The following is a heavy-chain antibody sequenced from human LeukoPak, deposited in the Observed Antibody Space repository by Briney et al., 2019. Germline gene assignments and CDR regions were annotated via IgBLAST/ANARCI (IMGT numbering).Heavy chain of an antibody. CDR1: GYSFTSYW. CDR2: IYPGDSDT. J-gene: IGHJ6*03. CDR3: ARSPIVVVPAATNYYYYMDV. Sequence: GESLKISCKGSGYSFTSYWIGWVRQMPGKGLEWMGIIYPGDSDTRYSPSFQGQATISADKSISTAYLQWSSLKASDTATYYCARSPIVVVPAATNYYYYMDVWGKGTTVTVSS. V-gene: IGHV5-51*01. D-gene: IGHD2-2*01.